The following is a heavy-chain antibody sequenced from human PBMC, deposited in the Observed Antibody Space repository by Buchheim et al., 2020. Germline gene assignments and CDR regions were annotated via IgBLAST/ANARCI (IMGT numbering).Heavy chain of an antibody. Sequence: QVQLVESGGGVVQPGRSLRLSCAASGFTFSSYGMQWVRQAPGKGLERVAVISYDANNQYYADSVKGRFTISRDNSKNTLYLQRNILRAEDTAVYYCAKQSRPYQLLFGMDVWGQGTT. J-gene: IGHJ6*02. D-gene: IGHD2-2*01. V-gene: IGHV3-30*18. CDR3: AKQSRPYQLLFGMDV. CDR1: GFTFSSYG. CDR2: ISYDANNQ.